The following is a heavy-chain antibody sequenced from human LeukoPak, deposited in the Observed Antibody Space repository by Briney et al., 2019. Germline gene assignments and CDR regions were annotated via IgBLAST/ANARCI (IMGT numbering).Heavy chain of an antibody. V-gene: IGHV1-69*13. J-gene: IGHJ5*02. D-gene: IGHD3-3*01. Sequence: SVKVSCKVSGGTFSTFGITWVRQAPGQGPEWMGGTIPILGTTNYAQKFQGRVSIIADESTRTAYMELSSLRFEDTAVYYCARDRYYDFWSGYSPWFDPWGQGTLITVSS. CDR2: TIPILGTT. CDR1: GGTFSTFG. CDR3: ARDRYYDFWSGYSPWFDP.